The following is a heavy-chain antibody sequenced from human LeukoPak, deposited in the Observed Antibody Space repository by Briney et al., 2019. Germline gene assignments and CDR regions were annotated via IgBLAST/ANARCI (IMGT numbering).Heavy chain of an antibody. Sequence: SETLSLTCTVSGGSISSYYWSWIRQPPGKGLEWIGYIYYSGSTNYNPSLKSRVTISVDTSKNQFSLKLSSVTAADTAVYYCARALPNLRRGVIINGRWFDPWGQGTLVTVSS. J-gene: IGHJ5*02. CDR1: GGSISSYY. V-gene: IGHV4-59*01. CDR2: IYYSGST. CDR3: ARALPNLRRGVIINGRWFDP. D-gene: IGHD3-10*01.